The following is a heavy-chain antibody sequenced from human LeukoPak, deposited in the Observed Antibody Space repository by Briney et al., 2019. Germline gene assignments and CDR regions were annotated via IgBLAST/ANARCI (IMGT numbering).Heavy chain of an antibody. CDR3: ARGPHDYSNYYFDY. D-gene: IGHD4-11*01. CDR2: INHSGST. J-gene: IGHJ4*02. V-gene: IGHV4-34*01. Sequence: PSETLSLTCAVYGGSFSGYYWSWIRQPPGKGLEWIGEINHSGSTNYNPSLKSRVTISVDTSKNQFSLKLSSVTAADTAVHYCARGPHDYSNYYFDYWGQGTLVTVSS. CDR1: GGSFSGYY.